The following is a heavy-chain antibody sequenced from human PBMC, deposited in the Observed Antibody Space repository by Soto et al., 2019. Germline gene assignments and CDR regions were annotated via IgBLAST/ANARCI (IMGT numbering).Heavy chain of an antibody. V-gene: IGHV1-8*01. Sequence: ASVKVSCKASGYTFTSYDINWVRQATGQGLEWMGWMNPNSGNTGYAQKFQGRVTMTRNTSISTAYMVLSSLRSEDTGVYYCARSPHTYYDFWSGYCTGGMDVWGQGTTVTVSS. J-gene: IGHJ6*02. D-gene: IGHD3-3*01. CDR2: MNPNSGNT. CDR1: GYTFTSYD. CDR3: ARSPHTYYDFWSGYCTGGMDV.